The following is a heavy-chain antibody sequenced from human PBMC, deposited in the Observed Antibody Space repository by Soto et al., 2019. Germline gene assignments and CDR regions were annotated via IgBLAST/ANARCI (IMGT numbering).Heavy chain of an antibody. CDR2: ISYDASSK. J-gene: IGHJ4*02. V-gene: IGHV3-30-3*01. Sequence: QVQLVESGGGVVQPGRSLRLSCAASGFSFRDYAMHWVRQAPGKGLEWVAIISYDASSKYNADSVKGRFTISRDNSKNSLYLQMNGLRTDDTAVYCCAAAYSNSWHNFVYWGQGTLVTVSS. CDR3: AAAYSNSWHNFVY. CDR1: GFSFRDYA. D-gene: IGHD6-13*01.